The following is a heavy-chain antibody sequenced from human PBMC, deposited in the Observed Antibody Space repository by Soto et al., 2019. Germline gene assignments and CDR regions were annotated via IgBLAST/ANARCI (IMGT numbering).Heavy chain of an antibody. CDR3: ARGMVVAATLFYPYYYYGMDV. CDR2: INHSGST. V-gene: IGHV4-30-2*01. CDR1: GGSISSGDYS. D-gene: IGHD2-15*01. Sequence: SETLSLTCAVSGGSISSGDYSWNWIRQPPGKGLEWIGEINHSGSTNYNPSLKSRVTISVDTSKNQFSLKLSSVTAADTAVYYCARGMVVAATLFYPYYYYGMDVWGQGTTVTVSS. J-gene: IGHJ6*02.